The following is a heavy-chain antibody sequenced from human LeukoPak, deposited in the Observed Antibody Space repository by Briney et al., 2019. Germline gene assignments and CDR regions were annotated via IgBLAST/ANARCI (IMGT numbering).Heavy chain of an antibody. CDR3: ARRTLGRYFDY. D-gene: IGHD3-10*01. CDR1: GFTFSSYS. CDR2: ISSSSSYI. Sequence: GSLRLSCAASGFTFSSYSMNWVRQAPGKGLEWVSSISSSSSYIYYADSVKGRFTISRDNAKNSLYLQMNSLRAEDTAVYYCARRTLGRYFDYWGQGTLVTVSS. J-gene: IGHJ4*02. V-gene: IGHV3-21*01.